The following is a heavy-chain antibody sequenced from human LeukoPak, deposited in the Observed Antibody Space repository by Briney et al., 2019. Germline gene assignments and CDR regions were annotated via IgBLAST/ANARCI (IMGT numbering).Heavy chain of an antibody. CDR2: IYCSGST. Sequence: SETLSLTCTVSGGSISSYYWSWIRQPPGKGLEWIGYIYCSGSTNYNPSLKSRVTISVDTSKNQFSLKLSSVTAADTAVYYCARGSAAAGYYYYYYGMDVWGKGTTVTVSS. D-gene: IGHD6-13*01. J-gene: IGHJ6*04. V-gene: IGHV4-59*01. CDR3: ARGSAAAGYYYYYYGMDV. CDR1: GGSISSYY.